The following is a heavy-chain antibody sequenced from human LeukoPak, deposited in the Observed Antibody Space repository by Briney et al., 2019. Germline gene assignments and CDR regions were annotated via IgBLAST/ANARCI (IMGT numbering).Heavy chain of an antibody. Sequence: GGSLRLSCAASGFTFTNDFMTWVRQAPGKGLEWVSVLYSGGSTYYADSVKGRFTISRDNSKNTLYLQMNSLRAEDTAVYYCASGYSSSWYSADFDYWGQGTLVTVSS. D-gene: IGHD6-13*01. J-gene: IGHJ4*02. V-gene: IGHV3-66*01. CDR3: ASGYSSSWYSADFDY. CDR1: GFTFTNDF. CDR2: LYSGGST.